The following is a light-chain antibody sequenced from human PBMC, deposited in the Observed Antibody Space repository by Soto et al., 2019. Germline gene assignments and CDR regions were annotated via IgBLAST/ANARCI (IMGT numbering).Light chain of an antibody. Sequence: QSALTQPASVSGPPGQSITISCTGTSSDVGGYNYVSWYQQHPGKAPKLMIYEVSNRPSGVSNRFSGSKSGNTASLTISGLQAEDEADYYCSSYTSSSTKVFGTGTKLTVL. CDR1: SSDVGGYNY. CDR2: EVS. CDR3: SSYTSSSTKV. J-gene: IGLJ1*01. V-gene: IGLV2-14*01.